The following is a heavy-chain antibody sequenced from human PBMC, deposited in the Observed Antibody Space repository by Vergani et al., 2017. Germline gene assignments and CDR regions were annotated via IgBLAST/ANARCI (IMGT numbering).Heavy chain of an antibody. D-gene: IGHD5-12*01. V-gene: IGHV3-23*01. Sequence: EVQLLESGGDLVQPGGSLRLSCAASGFTLNHYAMNWVRQAPGKGLEWVSGISGSGGSTYYAGSVKGRFTISRDSSKNTLYLQMNSLSAGDTAVYYCAKANPRNSGYDYLYYYHAMDVWGQGTTVTVSS. J-gene: IGHJ6*02. CDR2: ISGSGGST. CDR1: GFTLNHYA. CDR3: AKANPRNSGYDYLYYYHAMDV.